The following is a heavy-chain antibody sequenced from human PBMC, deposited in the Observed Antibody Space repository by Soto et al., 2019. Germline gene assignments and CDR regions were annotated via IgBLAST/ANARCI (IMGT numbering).Heavy chain of an antibody. J-gene: IGHJ4*02. CDR2: IKQDESEK. Sequence: GGSLRLSCAASGFTFSRYWMSWVRQAPGKGLEWVANIKQDESEKYYVDSVKGRFTISRDNAKNSLYLQMNSLRAGDTAVYYCARDLASTTIPNYWGQGTLVTVSS. CDR3: ARDLASTTIPNY. CDR1: GFTFSRYW. V-gene: IGHV3-7*04. D-gene: IGHD4-17*01.